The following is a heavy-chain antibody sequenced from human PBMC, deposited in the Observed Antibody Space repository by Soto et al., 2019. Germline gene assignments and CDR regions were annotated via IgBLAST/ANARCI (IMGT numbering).Heavy chain of an antibody. Sequence: PSETLSLTCTVSGGSISSSSYYWGWIRQPPGKGLEWIGSIYYSGSTYYNPSLRSRVTISVDTPKNQFSLNLNSVTAADTAVYYCARIAGKYSYVDYWGQGTLVTAPQ. CDR2: IYYSGST. V-gene: IGHV4-39*01. D-gene: IGHD5-18*01. J-gene: IGHJ4*02. CDR1: GGSISSSSYY. CDR3: ARIAGKYSYVDY.